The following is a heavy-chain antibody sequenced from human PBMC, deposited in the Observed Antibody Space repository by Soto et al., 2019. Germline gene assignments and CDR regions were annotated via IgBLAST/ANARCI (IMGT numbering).Heavy chain of an antibody. CDR1: GYTFTSYY. CDR2: INPSGGST. V-gene: IGHV1-46*01. J-gene: IGHJ6*02. D-gene: IGHD2-2*01. Sequence: ASVKVSCKASGYTFTSYYMHWARQAPGQGLEWMGIINPSGGSTSYAQKFQGRVTTTRDTSTSTVYMELSSLRSEDTAVYYCARDTDIVVVPAAMLFYYYYGMDVWGQGTMVTVSS. CDR3: ARDTDIVVVPAAMLFYYYYGMDV.